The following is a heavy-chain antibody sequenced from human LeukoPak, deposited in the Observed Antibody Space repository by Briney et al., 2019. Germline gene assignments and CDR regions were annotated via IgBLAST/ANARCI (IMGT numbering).Heavy chain of an antibody. CDR1: GFTFSSYA. J-gene: IGHJ4*02. D-gene: IGHD3-16*02. CDR2: ISGSGDNT. V-gene: IGHV3-23*01. CDR3: ARGGFIVGANQYFQW. Sequence: PGGSLRLSCAASGFTFSSYAMSWVRRAPRKGLGWVSAISGSGDNTYHADSVKGRFTISRDNSKKTLYLQMNSVRAEDTAVYYCARGGFIVGANQYFQWWGQGTRVIVSS.